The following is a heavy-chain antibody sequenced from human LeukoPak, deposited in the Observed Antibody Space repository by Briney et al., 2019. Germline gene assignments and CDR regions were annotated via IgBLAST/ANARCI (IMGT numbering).Heavy chain of an antibody. CDR3: ARRVDTAMVSIPYYYYYYMDV. CDR1: GYSFTSYW. J-gene: IGHJ6*03. Sequence: TGESLKISCKGSGYSFTSYWIGWVRQMPGKGLEWMGIIHPGDSDTRYSPSFQGQVTISADKSISTAYLQWSSLKASDTAMYYCARRVDTAMVSIPYYYYYYMDVWGKGTTVTVSS. V-gene: IGHV5-51*01. D-gene: IGHD5-18*01. CDR2: IHPGDSDT.